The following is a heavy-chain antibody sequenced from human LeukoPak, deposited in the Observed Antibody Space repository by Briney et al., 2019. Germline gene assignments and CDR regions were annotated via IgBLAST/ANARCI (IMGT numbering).Heavy chain of an antibody. J-gene: IGHJ3*02. CDR3: ARDKGSTYSSSWYCAFDI. CDR2: IDENSKTI. D-gene: IGHD6-13*01. Sequence: QPGGSLRLSCAASEFTFSDYSMNWVRQAPGKGLEWVSYIDENSKTIYYADSVKGRFTISRDNAKNSLYLQMNSLRAEDTAVYYCARDKGSTYSSSWYCAFDIWGQGTMVTVSS. CDR1: EFTFSDYS. V-gene: IGHV3-48*01.